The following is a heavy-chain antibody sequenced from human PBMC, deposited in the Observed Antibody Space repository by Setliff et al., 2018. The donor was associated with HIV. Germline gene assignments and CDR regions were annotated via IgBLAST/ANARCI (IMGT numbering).Heavy chain of an antibody. Sequence: SETLSLTCAVYGGSFSDNYWSWIRQSPGKGLEWIGEINHSGRTKYSPSLRSRVSISVDTSKTQFSLKLSSVTAADTAVYYCARDVLDLVISVYGFWGQGTLVTVSS. CDR2: INHSGRT. CDR1: GGSFSDNY. V-gene: IGHV4-34*01. CDR3: ARDVLDLVISVYGF. D-gene: IGHD3-22*01. J-gene: IGHJ4*02.